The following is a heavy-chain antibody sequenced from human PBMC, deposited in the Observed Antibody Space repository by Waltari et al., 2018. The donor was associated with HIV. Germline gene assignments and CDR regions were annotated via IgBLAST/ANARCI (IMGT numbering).Heavy chain of an antibody. CDR2: IKKDGSEK. Sequence: EVQLVESGGGLVQPGGSLRLSCAASGFTFSLYWMTWVRQAPGKGREVGANIKKDGSEKHYVDSVKGRFTITRDNAKNSLYLQMSSLRAEDTAVYYCARMGLMMYAIGAFDIWGQGTMVTVSS. CDR3: ARMGLMMYAIGAFDI. CDR1: GFTFSLYW. D-gene: IGHD2-8*01. J-gene: IGHJ3*02. V-gene: IGHV3-7*01.